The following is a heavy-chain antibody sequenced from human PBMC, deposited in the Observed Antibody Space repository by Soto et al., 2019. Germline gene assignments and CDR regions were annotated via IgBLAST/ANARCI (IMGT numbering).Heavy chain of an antibody. D-gene: IGHD3-9*01. CDR3: ARDSYYDILTGYSRNAFDI. CDR1: GYTFIGYY. V-gene: IGHV1-2*02. CDR2: TNPNTGGT. Sequence: ASVTVSCKASGYTFIGYYMHWVRQAPGQGLEWMGWTNPNTGGTNYAQNFQGRVTMTRDTSSSTAYMELSRLRSDDTAVYFCARDSYYDILTGYSRNAFDIWG. J-gene: IGHJ3*02.